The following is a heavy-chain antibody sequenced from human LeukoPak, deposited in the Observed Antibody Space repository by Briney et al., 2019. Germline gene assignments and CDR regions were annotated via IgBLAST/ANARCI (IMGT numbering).Heavy chain of an antibody. V-gene: IGHV4-59*08. Sequence: SETLSLTCTVSGGSIVRNYWSWIRQPPGKGLEWIGYVYNSGSTNYNPSLKSRVTISLDTSKKHFSLKLGSATAADTAVYYCARAPPVYSGSGSPDYWGQGTLVTVSS. CDR2: VYNSGST. J-gene: IGHJ4*02. CDR3: ARAPPVYSGSGSPDY. D-gene: IGHD3-10*01. CDR1: GGSIVRNY.